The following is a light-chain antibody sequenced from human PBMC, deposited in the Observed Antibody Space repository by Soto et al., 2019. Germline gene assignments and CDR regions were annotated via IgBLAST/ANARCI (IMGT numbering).Light chain of an antibody. V-gene: IGKV1-33*01. J-gene: IGKJ4*01. CDR3: QQYDNLPIT. CDR2: DAS. Sequence: DIQITQSPSSVSSSVGDRVTITCQASQDISNYLNWYQQKPGKAPKLLIYDASNLETGVPSRFSGSGSGTDFTFTISSLQPEDIATYYCQQYDNLPITFGGGTKVDIK. CDR1: QDISNY.